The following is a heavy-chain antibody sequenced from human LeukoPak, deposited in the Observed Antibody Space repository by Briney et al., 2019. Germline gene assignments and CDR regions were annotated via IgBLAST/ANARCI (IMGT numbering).Heavy chain of an antibody. D-gene: IGHD6-19*01. V-gene: IGHV3-49*03. CDR2: IRSKAYGGTT. J-gene: IGHJ4*02. Sequence: GGSLRLSCTASGFTFGDYAMSWFRQAPGKGLEWVGFIRSKAYGGTTEYAASVKGRFTISSDDSKSIAYLQMSSLKTEDTAVYYCTRVQWLVYALDYWGQGTLVTVSS. CDR3: TRVQWLVYALDY. CDR1: GFTFGDYA.